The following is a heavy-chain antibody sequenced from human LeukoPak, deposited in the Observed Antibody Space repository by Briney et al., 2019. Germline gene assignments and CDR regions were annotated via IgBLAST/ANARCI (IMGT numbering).Heavy chain of an antibody. CDR1: GFTFGNHL. CDR2: ISGSGGTK. J-gene: IGHJ4*02. Sequence: PGGSLRLSCEASGFTFGNHLMSWVRRAPGKGLEWVSSISGSGGTKYYGESVKGRFTISRDNSKNTLYLQMNSLKAEDTALYYCAKERVKLAARPVGLDYWGQGTLVTVSS. D-gene: IGHD6-6*01. CDR3: AKERVKLAARPVGLDY. V-gene: IGHV3-23*01.